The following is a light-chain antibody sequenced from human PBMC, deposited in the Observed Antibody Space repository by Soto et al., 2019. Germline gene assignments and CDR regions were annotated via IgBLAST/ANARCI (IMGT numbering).Light chain of an antibody. CDR1: SSNIGAGYD. Sequence: QSVLTQPPSVSGAPGQRVTISCTGSSSNIGAGYDVHWYLQLPGTAPKLLIYGNTNRPSGVPDRFSGSKSGSSASLAITGLQAEDEADYYCQSHDSSLHASVFGTGTKLT. CDR2: GNT. J-gene: IGLJ1*01. CDR3: QSHDSSLHASV. V-gene: IGLV1-40*01.